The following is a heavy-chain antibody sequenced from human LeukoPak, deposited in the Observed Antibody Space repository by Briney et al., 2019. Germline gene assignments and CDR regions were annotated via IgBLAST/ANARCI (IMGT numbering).Heavy chain of an antibody. D-gene: IGHD5-18*01. V-gene: IGHV4-38-2*02. Sequence: PSETLSLTCTVSGYSISSGYYWGWIRQPPGKGLEWIGSVYHSGNTYYNPSLKSRVTISVDTSKNQFSLKLSSVTAADTAVYYCARGGAMGSRFDYWGQGTLVTVSS. CDR2: VYHSGNT. CDR3: ARGGAMGSRFDY. J-gene: IGHJ4*02. CDR1: GYSISSGYY.